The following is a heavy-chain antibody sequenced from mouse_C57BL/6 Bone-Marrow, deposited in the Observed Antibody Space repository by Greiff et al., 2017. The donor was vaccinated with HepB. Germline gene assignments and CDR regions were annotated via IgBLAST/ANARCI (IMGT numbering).Heavy chain of an antibody. D-gene: IGHD1-1*01. Sequence: VQLQQSGPELVKPGASVKIPCKASGYTFTDYNMDWVKQSHGTSLEWIGEINTNNGGTIYHQKFKGKPTLTVDKSHCPAYMELRSLTSEDTAVYYCAIYLYYYGRSTFAYWGQGALVTGSA. CDR3: AIYLYYYGRSTFAY. CDR1: GYTFTDYN. J-gene: IGHJ3*01. V-gene: IGHV1-18*01. CDR2: INTNNGGT.